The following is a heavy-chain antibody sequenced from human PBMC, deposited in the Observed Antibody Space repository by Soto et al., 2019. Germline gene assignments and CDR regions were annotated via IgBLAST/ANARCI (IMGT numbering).Heavy chain of an antibody. D-gene: IGHD2-2*01. Sequence: EVQLVESGGGLVQPGGSLRLSCAVSGFTFSSYWMSWVRQAPGKGLEWVANIKQDGSEKYDMDSEKGRFTISRDNAKNSLVLQVKSLIVEDTAVYYCARGGHCSPTSCDNSRSSFDIWGLGTMVTVSS. CDR3: ARGGHCSPTSCDNSRSSFDI. V-gene: IGHV3-7*01. CDR2: IKQDGSEK. CDR1: GFTFSSYW. J-gene: IGHJ3*02.